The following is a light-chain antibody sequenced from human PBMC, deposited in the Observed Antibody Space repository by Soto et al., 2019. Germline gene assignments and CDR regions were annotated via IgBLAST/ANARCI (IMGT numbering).Light chain of an antibody. J-gene: IGKJ2*01. V-gene: IGKV3-20*01. CDR2: GAS. Sequence: VLPQSPDTLSLSPGDRVTLSCRASQSVRSTFLAWYQHKPGQAPRLLIYGASNRATGIPDRFSGSASGTDFTLTISRLEPDDSAVYYCQQYHDSPMNTFGQGTKVDI. CDR1: QSVRSTF. CDR3: QQYHDSPMNT.